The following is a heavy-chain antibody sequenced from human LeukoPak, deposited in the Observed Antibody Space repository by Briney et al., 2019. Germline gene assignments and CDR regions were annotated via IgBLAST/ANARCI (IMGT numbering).Heavy chain of an antibody. CDR2: ISWNSGSI. CDR1: GFTFHQYA. D-gene: IGHD5-12*01. Sequence: GGSLRLSCAASGFTFHQYAIHWVRQVPGKGLEWVSGISWNSGSIDYADSVKGRFTISRDSAKNSVYLQMNSLRPEDTALYYCAKDKAPLYSGYDWDLDFWGQGTLVTVSS. J-gene: IGHJ4*02. V-gene: IGHV3-9*01. CDR3: AKDKAPLYSGYDWDLDF.